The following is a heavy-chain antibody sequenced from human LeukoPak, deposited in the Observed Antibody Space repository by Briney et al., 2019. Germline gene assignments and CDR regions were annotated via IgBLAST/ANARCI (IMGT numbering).Heavy chain of an antibody. CDR3: ARDVWTGVAVSDY. CDR1: GFTFSSYW. V-gene: IGHV3-7*01. D-gene: IGHD6-19*01. Sequence: GGSLRLSCAASGFTFSSYWMTWVRQAPGKGLEWLANIKEDGSIQYYLDSVRGRFTISRDNAKTSVYLQLNSLRADDAAVYYCARDVWTGVAVSDYWGQGTLVTVSS. CDR2: IKEDGSIQ. J-gene: IGHJ4*02.